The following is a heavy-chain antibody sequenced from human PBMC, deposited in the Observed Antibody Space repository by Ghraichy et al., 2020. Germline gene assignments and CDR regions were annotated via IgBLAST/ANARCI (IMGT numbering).Heavy chain of an antibody. V-gene: IGHV1-2*02. Sequence: ASVKVSCRASGYTFTGYYLHWVRQAPGQGLEWVGWINPKIGATKYAQKFQGRVTMTMDTSISTAYMELSSLRSDDTAVYYCAGGPTSTYYYSYSMDVCGKGTTVTVSS. CDR2: INPKIGAT. J-gene: IGHJ6*03. D-gene: IGHD5/OR15-5a*01. CDR1: GYTFTGYY. CDR3: AGGPTSTYYYSYSMDV.